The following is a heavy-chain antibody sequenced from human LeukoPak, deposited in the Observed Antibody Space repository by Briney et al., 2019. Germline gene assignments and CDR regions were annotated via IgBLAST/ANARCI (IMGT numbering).Heavy chain of an antibody. J-gene: IGHJ6*02. V-gene: IGHV3-21*01. CDR3: ARTAIPPYCGGDCYEYYYYYYGMDV. CDR1: GFTFSSYS. Sequence: GGSLRLSCAASGFTFSSYSMNWVRQAPGKGLEWVSSISSSSSYIYYADSVKGRFTISRDNAKNSLYLQMNSLRAEDTAVYYCARTAIPPYCGGDCYEYYYYYYGMDVWGQGTTVTVSS. CDR2: ISSSSSYI. D-gene: IGHD2-21*02.